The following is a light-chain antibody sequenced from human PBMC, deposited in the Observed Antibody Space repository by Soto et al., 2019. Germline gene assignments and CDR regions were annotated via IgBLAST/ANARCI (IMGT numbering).Light chain of an antibody. J-gene: IGLJ2*01. CDR2: DVT. CDR1: SSDVGGYNS. Sequence: QSALAQPRSVSGSPGQSVTISCSATSSDVGGYNSVSWYQQFPGKAPKLMIYDVTKRPSGVPDRFSGSKSGNTASLTISGLQAEDEDDYYCCSYAATYTLVFGGGTKLTVL. CDR3: CSYAATYTLV. V-gene: IGLV2-11*01.